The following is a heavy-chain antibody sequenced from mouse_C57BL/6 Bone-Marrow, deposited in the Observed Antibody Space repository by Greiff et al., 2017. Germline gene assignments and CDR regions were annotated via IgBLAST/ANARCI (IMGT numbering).Heavy chain of an antibody. CDR3: ARRFYGEGFAY. CDR2: ISNGGGST. D-gene: IGHD1-2*01. J-gene: IGHJ3*01. V-gene: IGHV5-12*01. CDR1: GFTFSDYY. Sequence: EVKLEESGGGLVQPGGSLKLSCAASGFTFSDYYMYWVRQTPEKRLEWVAYISNGGGSTYYPDTVKGRFTISRDNAKNTLYLQMSRLKSEDTAMYYCARRFYGEGFAYWGQGTLVTVSA.